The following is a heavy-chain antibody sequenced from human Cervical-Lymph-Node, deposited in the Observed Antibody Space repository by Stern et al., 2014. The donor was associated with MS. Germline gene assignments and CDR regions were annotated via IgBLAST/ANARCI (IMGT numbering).Heavy chain of an antibody. Sequence: VQLVQSGAELIRPGESLKISCKGSGFKFSIYWIAWVRQMPGKGLEWMRITYPGDSKPRYSPSFQGQVPMSADKSTSTAYLQWSSLNASDTAMYFCARQTSAWASDVWGQGTLVTVSS. CDR2: TYPGDSKP. D-gene: IGHD7-27*01. CDR3: ARQTSAWASDV. V-gene: IGHV5-51*01. J-gene: IGHJ4*02. CDR1: GFKFSIYW.